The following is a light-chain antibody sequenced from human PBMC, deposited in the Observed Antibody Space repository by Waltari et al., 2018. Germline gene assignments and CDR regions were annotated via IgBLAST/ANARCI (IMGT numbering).Light chain of an antibody. J-gene: IGLJ1*01. CDR2: EVS. Sequence: SALTQPASVSGSPGQSITISCTESSRDVADYPLLSWYHHHPGGAPNLLIYEVSKRPSGVSSRFSGSKSGKTASLTISGLQAEDEGDYYCCAFAGYGVYVFGSGTHVAVL. V-gene: IGLV2-23*02. CDR3: CAFAGYGVYV. CDR1: SRDVADYPL.